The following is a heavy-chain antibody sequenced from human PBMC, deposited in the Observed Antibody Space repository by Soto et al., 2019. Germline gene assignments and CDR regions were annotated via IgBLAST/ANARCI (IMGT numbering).Heavy chain of an antibody. D-gene: IGHD3-10*01. V-gene: IGHV1-69*13. CDR3: ARPAFGIGGPHPFDY. CDR1: GGTFSSYA. Sequence: SVKVSCKASGGTFSSYAISWVRQAPGQGLEWMGGIIPIFGTANYAQKFQGRVTITADESTSTAYMELSSLRSEDTAVYYCARPAFGIGGPHPFDYWGQGTLVTVSS. J-gene: IGHJ4*02. CDR2: IIPIFGTA.